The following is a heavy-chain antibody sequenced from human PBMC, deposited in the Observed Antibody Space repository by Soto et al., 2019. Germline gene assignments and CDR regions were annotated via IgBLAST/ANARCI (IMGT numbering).Heavy chain of an antibody. J-gene: IGHJ5*02. D-gene: IGHD6-13*01. CDR3: ARDYSSSWYRWFNP. CDR1: GYTFTTYG. V-gene: IGHV1-18*01. CDR2: ISAYNGNT. Sequence: QVQLVQSGAEVKKPGASVKVSCKASGYTFTTYGISWVRQAPGQGLEWMGWISAYNGNTNYAQKVQGRVAMTTDTSTSTAYMELRSLRSDDTAVYYCARDYSSSWYRWFNPWGQGTLVTVSS.